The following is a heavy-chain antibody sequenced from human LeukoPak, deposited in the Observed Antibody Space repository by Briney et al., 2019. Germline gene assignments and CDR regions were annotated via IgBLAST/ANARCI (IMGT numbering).Heavy chain of an antibody. J-gene: IGHJ4*02. D-gene: IGHD4-17*01. V-gene: IGHV3-74*01. CDR1: GFTFSSYW. CDR2: INSDGSST. Sequence: GGSLRLSCAASGFTFSSYWMHWVRQAPGKGLVWVSRINSDGSSTSYADSVKGRFTISRDNAKNTLYLQMNSLRAEDTAMYYCAKISSETTAFDYWGQGTLVTVSS. CDR3: AKISSETTAFDY.